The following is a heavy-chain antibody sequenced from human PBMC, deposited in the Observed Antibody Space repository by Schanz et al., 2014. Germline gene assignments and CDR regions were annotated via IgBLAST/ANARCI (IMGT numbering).Heavy chain of an antibody. Sequence: VQLVESGGGLIQPGGSLRLSCAASGFTFSSYAMSWVRQAPGKGLEWVSTIYASGATYYADSVKRRFTISRDISKNTLHLQVTSLRAEDTAIYYCAKARRKSNCSGGRCFHYSYYGMDVWGQGTTVTVSS. CDR3: AKARRKSNCSGGRCFHYSYYGMDV. J-gene: IGHJ6*02. CDR2: IYASGAT. CDR1: GFTFSSYA. V-gene: IGHV3-23*05. D-gene: IGHD2-15*01.